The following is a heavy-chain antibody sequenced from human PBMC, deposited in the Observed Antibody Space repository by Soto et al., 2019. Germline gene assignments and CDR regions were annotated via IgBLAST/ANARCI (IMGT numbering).Heavy chain of an antibody. D-gene: IGHD3-22*01. CDR2: VYYSGST. J-gene: IGHJ4*02. CDR3: ARHQYYYDSSGYTLDY. V-gene: IGHV4-39*01. Sequence: SETLSLPGTVSGGSISSSTYYWGWIRQPPGKGLEWIGSVYYSGSTYYNPPLKSRVTISVDTSNNQFSLKLNSVTAADTAVYYCARHQYYYDSSGYTLDYWGQGTLVTVSS. CDR1: GGSISSSTYY.